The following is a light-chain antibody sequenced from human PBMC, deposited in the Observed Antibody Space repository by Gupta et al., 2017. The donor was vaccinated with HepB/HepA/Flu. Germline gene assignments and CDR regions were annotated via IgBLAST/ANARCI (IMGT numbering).Light chain of an antibody. CDR1: SGSIASNY. CDR3: QSYDSSNHVV. Sequence: NFMLTQPHSVSESPGKTVTISCTGSSGSIASNYVQWYQQRPGSAPTTVIDEDNQRPSGVPDRFSGSIDSSSTSASLTISGLKTEDEAYYYCQSYDSSNHVVFGGGTKLTVL. V-gene: IGLV6-57*02. J-gene: IGLJ2*01. CDR2: EDN.